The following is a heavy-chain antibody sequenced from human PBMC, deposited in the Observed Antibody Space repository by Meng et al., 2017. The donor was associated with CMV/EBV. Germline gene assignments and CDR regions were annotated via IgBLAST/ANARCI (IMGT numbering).Heavy chain of an antibody. V-gene: IGHV3-9*03. Sequence: SLKISCAASGFTFDDYAMHWVRQAPGKGLGWVSGISWNSGSIGYADSVKGRFTISRDNAKNSLYLQMNSLRAEDMALYYCAKDAVFGGLDYWGQGTLVTVSS. J-gene: IGHJ4*02. CDR1: GFTFDDYA. D-gene: IGHD3-3*01. CDR2: ISWNSGSI. CDR3: AKDAVFGGLDY.